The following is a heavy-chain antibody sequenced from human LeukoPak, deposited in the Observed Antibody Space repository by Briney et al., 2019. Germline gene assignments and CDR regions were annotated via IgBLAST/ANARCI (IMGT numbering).Heavy chain of an antibody. J-gene: IGHJ4*02. V-gene: IGHV4-39*07. D-gene: IGHD2-8*01. Sequence: SETLSLTCSVSGGSITSSSYYWAWIRQPPGKGLEWIGSIYYSGSTYYNPSLKSRVTISVDTSKNHFSLKLSSVTAADTAVYYCARVSRWYYFDYWGQGTLVTVSS. CDR2: IYYSGST. CDR3: ARVSRWYYFDY. CDR1: GGSITSSSYY.